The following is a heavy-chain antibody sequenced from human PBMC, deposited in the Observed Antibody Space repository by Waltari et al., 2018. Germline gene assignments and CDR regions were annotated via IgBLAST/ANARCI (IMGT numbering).Heavy chain of an antibody. Sequence: EVQLVESGGGLVQPGGSLRLPCAASGFTLGSSWMSWVRQAPGKGREWVSNIKQEGSGKEYVDSVEGRFTSARENAKNSLYLQMNSLRAEDTAVYYCARVDYGDYGRFDYGGQGTLVTVSS. CDR1: GFTLGSSW. J-gene: IGHJ4*02. CDR2: IKQEGSGK. V-gene: IGHV3-7*01. D-gene: IGHD4-17*01. CDR3: ARVDYGDYGRFDY.